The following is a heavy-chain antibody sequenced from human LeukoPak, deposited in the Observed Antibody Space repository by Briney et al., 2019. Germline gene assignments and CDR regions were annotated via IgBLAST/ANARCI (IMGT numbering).Heavy chain of an antibody. CDR2: ISYDGSNK. CDR3: AKDRTLRRGYYFDY. J-gene: IGHJ4*02. D-gene: IGHD1/OR15-1a*01. Sequence: PGGSLRLSCAASGFTFSSYAMHWVRQAPGKGLEWVAVISYDGSNKYYADSVKGRFTISRDNSKNTLYLQMNSLRAEDTAVYYCAKDRTLRRGYYFDYWGQGTLVTVSS. V-gene: IGHV3-30*04. CDR1: GFTFSSYA.